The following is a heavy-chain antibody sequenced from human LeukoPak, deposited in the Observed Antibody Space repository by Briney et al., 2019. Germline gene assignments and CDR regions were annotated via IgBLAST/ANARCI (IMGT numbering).Heavy chain of an antibody. CDR3: AREEYCSSTSCYIGGFDP. V-gene: IGHV3-21*01. Sequence: GGSLRLSCAASGFTFSSYSMNWVRQAPGKGLEWVSSISSSSSYIYYADSVKGRFTISRDNAKNSLYLQMNSLRAEDTAVYYCAREEYCSSTSCYIGGFDPWGQGTLVTVSS. CDR1: GFTFSSYS. J-gene: IGHJ5*02. D-gene: IGHD2-2*02. CDR2: ISSSSSYI.